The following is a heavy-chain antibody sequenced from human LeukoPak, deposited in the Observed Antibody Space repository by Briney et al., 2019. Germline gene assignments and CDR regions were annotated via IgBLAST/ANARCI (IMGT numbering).Heavy chain of an antibody. CDR3: ARTTIAAAGSNWFDP. CDR1: GGSFSGYY. J-gene: IGHJ5*02. CDR2: IYTSGST. V-gene: IGHV4-59*10. Sequence: PSETLSLTCAVYGGSFSGYYWSWIRQPAGKGLEWIGRIYTSGSTNYNPSLKSRVTMSVDTSKNQFSLKLSSVTAADTAVYYCARTTIAAAGSNWFDPWGQGTLVTVSS. D-gene: IGHD6-13*01.